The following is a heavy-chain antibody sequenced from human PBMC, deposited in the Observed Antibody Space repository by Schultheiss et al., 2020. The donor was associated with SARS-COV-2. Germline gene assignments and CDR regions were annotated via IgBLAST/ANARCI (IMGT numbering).Heavy chain of an antibody. CDR3: ARDLETTGGY. CDR1: GFTFSGSA. J-gene: IGHJ4*02. CDR2: IRSKANSYAT. D-gene: IGHD4-17*01. Sequence: GSLRLSCAASGFTFSGSAMHWVRQASGKGLEWVGRIRSKANSYATAYAASVKGRFTISRDNAKNTLYLQMNSLRAEDTAVYYCARDLETTGGYWGQGTLVTVSS. V-gene: IGHV3-73*01.